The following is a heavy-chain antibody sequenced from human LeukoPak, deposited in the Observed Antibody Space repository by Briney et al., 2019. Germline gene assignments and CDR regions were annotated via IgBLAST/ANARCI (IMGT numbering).Heavy chain of an antibody. Sequence: SGTLSLTCAVSGGSISSSNWWSWVRQPPGKGLEWIGEIYHSGSTNYNPSLKSRVTISVDKSKNQFSLKLSSVTAADTAVYYCARDYCSGGSCYSPAYWGQGTLVTVSS. D-gene: IGHD2-15*01. CDR2: IYHSGST. V-gene: IGHV4-4*02. CDR3: ARDYCSGGSCYSPAY. CDR1: GGSISSSNW. J-gene: IGHJ4*02.